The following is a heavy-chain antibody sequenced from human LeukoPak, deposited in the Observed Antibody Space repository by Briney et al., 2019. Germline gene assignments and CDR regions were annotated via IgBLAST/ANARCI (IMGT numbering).Heavy chain of an antibody. Sequence: GGSLRLSCAASGFTFSSYAMSWVRQAPGKGLEWVSAISGSGGSTYYADSVKGRFTISRDNSKNTLYLQMNSLRAEDTAVYYCAILDSLTTVTDYFDYWGQGTLVTVSS. CDR1: GFTFSSYA. V-gene: IGHV3-23*01. J-gene: IGHJ4*02. CDR2: ISGSGGST. D-gene: IGHD4-11*01. CDR3: AILDSLTTVTDYFDY.